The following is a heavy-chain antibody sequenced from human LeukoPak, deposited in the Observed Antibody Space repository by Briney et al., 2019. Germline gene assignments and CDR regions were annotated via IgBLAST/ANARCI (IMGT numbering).Heavy chain of an antibody. Sequence: PGGSLRLSCAASGFTYSSYSMNWVRQAPGKELEWVSSISSSSSYIYYADSVKGRFTISRDNAKNSLYLQMNSLRAVDTAVYYCARDGYCSSTSCYKGITFYYYYMDVWGKGTTVTVSS. CDR2: ISSSSSYI. V-gene: IGHV3-21*01. J-gene: IGHJ6*03. D-gene: IGHD2-2*02. CDR1: GFTYSSYS. CDR3: ARDGYCSSTSCYKGITFYYYYMDV.